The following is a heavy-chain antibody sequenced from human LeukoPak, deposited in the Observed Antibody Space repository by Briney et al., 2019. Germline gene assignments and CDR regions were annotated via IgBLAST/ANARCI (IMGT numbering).Heavy chain of an antibody. CDR2: IWSDGTNQ. Sequence: PGGSLRLSCAAAGFTFSHYAMHWVRQAPGKGLEWVAVIWSDGTNQYYAASVKGRFTISRDDSDKTVYLQMNSLRPEDTGVYYCAKDAERGCDYSNSLEYWGQGTPVTVST. CDR1: GFTFSHYA. D-gene: IGHD4-11*01. J-gene: IGHJ4*02. CDR3: AKDAERGCDYSNSLEY. V-gene: IGHV3-33*06.